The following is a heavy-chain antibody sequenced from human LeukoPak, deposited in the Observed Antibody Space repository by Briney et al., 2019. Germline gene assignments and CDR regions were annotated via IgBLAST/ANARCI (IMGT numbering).Heavy chain of an antibody. Sequence: ASVKLSCKASGYTFTSYGISWVRQAPGQGLEWMGWISAYNGNTNYAQKLQGRVTMTTDTSTSTAYMELRSLRSDDTAVYYCARVPHYYDSSGYYSLDYWGQGTLVTVSS. J-gene: IGHJ4*02. V-gene: IGHV1-18*01. CDR2: ISAYNGNT. CDR1: GYTFTSYG. CDR3: ARVPHYYDSSGYYSLDY. D-gene: IGHD3-22*01.